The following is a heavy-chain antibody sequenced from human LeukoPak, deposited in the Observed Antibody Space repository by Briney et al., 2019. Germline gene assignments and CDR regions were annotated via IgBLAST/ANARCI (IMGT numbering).Heavy chain of an antibody. V-gene: IGHV3-20*04. D-gene: IGHD3-10*01. J-gene: IGHJ3*01. CDR3: ARSRSGRDDGGLFDD. CDR2: INWYGGHR. Sequence: GGPLSLSCAASGFPFDFCAMLWARQAPGRGLECVSGINWYGGHRDYADSVKGRFTVPRDHDQHSLYPQMNSLSAEHRALYFCARSRSGRDDGGLFDDWSQGSLVTV. CDR1: GFPFDFCA.